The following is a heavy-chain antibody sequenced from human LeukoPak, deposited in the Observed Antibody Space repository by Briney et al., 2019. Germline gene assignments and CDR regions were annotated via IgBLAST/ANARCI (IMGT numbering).Heavy chain of an antibody. Sequence: PGGSLRLSCAASGFTFSSYAMSWVRQAPGKGLEWVSAISGSGGSTYYPDSVEGRLTISRDNSKNTLYLQMNSLRAEDTAIYYCAKDHPRQGVTAHTPFDYWGQGTLVTVSS. J-gene: IGHJ4*02. CDR2: ISGSGGST. V-gene: IGHV3-23*01. CDR1: GFTFSSYA. CDR3: AKDHPRQGVTAHTPFDY. D-gene: IGHD2-15*01.